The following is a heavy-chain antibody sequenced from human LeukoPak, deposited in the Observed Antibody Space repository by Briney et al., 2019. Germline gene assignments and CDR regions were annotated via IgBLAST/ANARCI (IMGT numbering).Heavy chain of an antibody. V-gene: IGHV4-59*01. CDR1: GGSISSYY. D-gene: IGHD4-23*01. CDR2: IYYSGST. CDR3: AGGNYGGNSVGYYYMDV. J-gene: IGHJ6*03. Sequence: SETLSLTCTVSGGSISSYYWSWIRQPPGKGLEWIGYIYYSGSTNYNPSLKSRVTISVDTSKNQFSLKLSSVTAADTAVYYCAGGNYGGNSVGYYYMDVWGKGTTVTVSS.